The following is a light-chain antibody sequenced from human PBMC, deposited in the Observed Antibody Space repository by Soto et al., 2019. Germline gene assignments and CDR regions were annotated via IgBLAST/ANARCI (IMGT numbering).Light chain of an antibody. V-gene: IGLV2-14*03. CDR1: SSDVGYYNY. CDR3: SSYTSSSTYF. J-gene: IGLJ1*01. Sequence: QSALTQPASVSGSPGQSITISCTGTSSDVGYYNYVSWYQQHPGKAPKLMIYDVRNRPSGVSNRFSGSKSGNTASLTISGLQAEDEADYYCSSYTSSSTYFFGTGTKVTVL. CDR2: DVR.